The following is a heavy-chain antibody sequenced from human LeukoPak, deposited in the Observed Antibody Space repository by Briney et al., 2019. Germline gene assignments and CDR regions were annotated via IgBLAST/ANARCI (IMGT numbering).Heavy chain of an antibody. D-gene: IGHD3-16*01. CDR3: ARLDGWDRLKGILDY. Sequence: PGGSLRLSCTASGFSFSSEWMSWIRQAPGKGLEWVACIKEDGREKYYGDSVKGLVTSSRDNAMNSVYLQMNSPRAEDTAVYYCARLDGWDRLKGILDYWGQG. CDR1: GFSFSSEW. CDR2: IKEDGREK. V-gene: IGHV3-7*01. J-gene: IGHJ4*02.